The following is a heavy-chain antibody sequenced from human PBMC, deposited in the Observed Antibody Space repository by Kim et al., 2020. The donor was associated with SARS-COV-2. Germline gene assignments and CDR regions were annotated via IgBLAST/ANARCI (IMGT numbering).Heavy chain of an antibody. V-gene: IGHV4-4*02. Sequence: NYNPSLKSRVTISVDKSKNQFSLNMTAVTAADTAVYYCARVPVYGGSWLDPWGQGTLVSVSS. D-gene: IGHD3-16*01. J-gene: IGHJ5*02. CDR3: ARVPVYGGSWLDP.